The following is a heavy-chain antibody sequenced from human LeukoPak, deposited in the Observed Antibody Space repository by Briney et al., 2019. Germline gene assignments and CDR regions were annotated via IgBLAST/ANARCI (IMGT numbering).Heavy chain of an antibody. CDR3: ARDWGPWAVGATMTLDY. CDR2: INPSGGST. J-gene: IGHJ4*02. D-gene: IGHD1-26*01. Sequence: ASVKVSCKASGYTFTSYYMHWVRQAPGQGLEWMGIINPSGGSTSYAQKFQGRVTMTRDMSTSTVYMELSSLRSEDTAVYYCARDWGPWAVGATMTLDYWGQGTLVTVSS. CDR1: GYTFTSYY. V-gene: IGHV1-46*01.